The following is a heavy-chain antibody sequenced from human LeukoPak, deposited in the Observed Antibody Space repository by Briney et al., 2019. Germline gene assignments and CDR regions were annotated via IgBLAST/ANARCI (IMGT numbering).Heavy chain of an antibody. V-gene: IGHV3-21*01. J-gene: IGHJ4*02. CDR3: ARVPLRLRYFDWLLPHYFDH. CDR2: ISSSSSYI. CDR1: GFTFSSYN. D-gene: IGHD3-9*01. Sequence: GGSLRLSCAASGFTFSSYNKNWVRQAPGKGLEWVSSISSSSSYIYYADSVRGRLTISRDNAKKSLYMQMDSQRVEDTAVYYCARVPLRLRYFDWLLPHYFDHWAREPWSPSPQ.